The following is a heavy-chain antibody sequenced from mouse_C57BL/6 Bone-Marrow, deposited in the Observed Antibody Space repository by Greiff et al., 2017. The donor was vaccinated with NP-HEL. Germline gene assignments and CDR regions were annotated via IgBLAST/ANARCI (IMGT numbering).Heavy chain of an antibody. J-gene: IGHJ4*01. CDR3: SRVINTLVAPYYAMDY. V-gene: IGHV1-64*01. Sequence: QVQLQQPGAELVKPGASVKLSCKASGYTFTSYWMRWVKQRPGQGLEWIGMIHPNSGSTNYNEKFKSKATLTVDKSSSTAYMQLSRLTSEDSAVLYCSRVINTLVAPYYAMDYWGQGTSVTVSS. CDR1: GYTFTSYW. CDR2: IHPNSGST. D-gene: IGHD1-1*01.